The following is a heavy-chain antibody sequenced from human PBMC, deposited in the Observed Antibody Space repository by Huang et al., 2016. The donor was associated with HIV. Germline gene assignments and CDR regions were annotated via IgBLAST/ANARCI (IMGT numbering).Heavy chain of an antibody. J-gene: IGHJ4*02. V-gene: IGHV1-24*01. CDR1: EYTLTELS. CDR3: ATGFDVFFDF. Sequence: QVQLVQSRAEVKKPGASVKVSCKVSEYTLTELSIHWVRQPPGKGLEWMGGFDPEIGDTIYAQKVQGRVTMTEDTSTETAFMELSGLRPEDTAVYYCATGFDVFFDFWGQGTLVTVSS. CDR2: FDPEIGDT. D-gene: IGHD3-9*01.